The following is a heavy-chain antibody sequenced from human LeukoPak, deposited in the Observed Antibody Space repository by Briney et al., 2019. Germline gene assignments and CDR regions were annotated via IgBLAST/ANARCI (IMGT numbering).Heavy chain of an antibody. V-gene: IGHV3-43*01. CDR2: IGWDGGST. J-gene: IGHJ4*02. CDR3: AKTIGGYNYGADH. Sequence: PGGSLRLSCAASGFTFEDYAMQWVRQGPGKGLEWVSLIGWDGGSTYYADSVEGRFTISRDNSKNSLYLQMNSLRTEDTALYYCAKTIGGYNYGADHWGQGTLVTVSS. CDR1: GFTFEDYA. D-gene: IGHD5-18*01.